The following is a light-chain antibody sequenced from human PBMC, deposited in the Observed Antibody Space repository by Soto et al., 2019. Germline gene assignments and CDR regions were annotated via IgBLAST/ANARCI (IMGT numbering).Light chain of an antibody. CDR2: AAS. CDR1: QSVGSS. J-gene: IGKJ4*01. CDR3: QQYSSYPLT. Sequence: DILMTQSPSTLSASVRDRATITCRASQSVGSSLAWYQQIPGKPPRVLIHAASTLQSGVPSRFSGSGSGTEFTLTISSLQPDDFAAYYCQQYSSYPLTFGGGTKVDIK. V-gene: IGKV1-5*03.